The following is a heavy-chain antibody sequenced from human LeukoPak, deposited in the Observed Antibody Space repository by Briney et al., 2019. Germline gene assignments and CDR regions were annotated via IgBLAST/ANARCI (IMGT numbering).Heavy chain of an antibody. V-gene: IGHV4-59*01. CDR1: GGSISSYY. CDR2: IYYSGST. D-gene: IGHD2-15*01. Sequence: PSETLSLTCTVSGGSISSYYWSWLRQPPGKGLEWIGYIYYSGSTNYNPSLKSRVTISVDTSKNQFSLKLSSVTAADTAVYYCASGCSGGSCYSLDYYYYYYMDVWGKGTTVTVSS. J-gene: IGHJ6*03. CDR3: ASGCSGGSCYSLDYYYYYYMDV.